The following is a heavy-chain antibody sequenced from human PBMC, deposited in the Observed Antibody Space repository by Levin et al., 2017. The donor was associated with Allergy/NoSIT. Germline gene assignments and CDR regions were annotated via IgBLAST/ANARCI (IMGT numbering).Heavy chain of an antibody. CDR1: GFTFSSYG. CDR3: ATPQDAAFVVGPLDY. V-gene: IGHV3-30*03. D-gene: IGHD2-15*01. J-gene: IGHJ4*02. CDR2: ISYDGSNK. Sequence: GESLKISCAASGFTFSSYGMHWVRQAPGKGLEWVAVISYDGSNKYYADSVKGRFTISRDNSKNTLYLQMNSLRAEDTAVYYCATPQDAAFVVGPLDYWGQGTLVTVSS.